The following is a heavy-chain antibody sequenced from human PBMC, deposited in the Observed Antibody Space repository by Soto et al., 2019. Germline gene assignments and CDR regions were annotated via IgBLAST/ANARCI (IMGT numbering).Heavy chain of an antibody. CDR2: ISAYNDYT. J-gene: IGHJ6*02. Sequence: QVQLVQSGAEVKKPGSSVKVSCKASGYTFISYGISWVRQAPGQGLEWMGWISAYNDYTNYAQKLQGRVTMTTDTSTRIAYLERRSLISEDRAVYYGAREGYYSVSGSYSPPRYYGMDVWGQGTTVTVSS. D-gene: IGHD3-10*01. V-gene: IGHV1-18*01. CDR1: GYTFISYG. CDR3: AREGYYSVSGSYSPPRYYGMDV.